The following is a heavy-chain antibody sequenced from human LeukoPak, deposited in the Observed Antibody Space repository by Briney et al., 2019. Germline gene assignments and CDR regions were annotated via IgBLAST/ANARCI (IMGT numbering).Heavy chain of an antibody. CDR1: GFTVSSNY. V-gene: IGHV3-30*18. D-gene: IGHD6-19*01. Sequence: GGSLRLSCAASGFTVSSNYMSWVRQAPGKGLEWVAVISYDGSNKYFADSVKGRFTISRDNSKNTLYLQMNSLRAEDTAVYYCAKDSGIAVAGTLRAFDIWGQGTMVTVSS. J-gene: IGHJ3*02. CDR3: AKDSGIAVAGTLRAFDI. CDR2: ISYDGSNK.